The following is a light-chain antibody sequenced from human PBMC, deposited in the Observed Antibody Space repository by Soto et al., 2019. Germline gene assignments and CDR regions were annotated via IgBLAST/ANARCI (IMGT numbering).Light chain of an antibody. CDR2: KAS. J-gene: IGKJ4*01. CDR1: QSIGTW. V-gene: IGKV1-5*03. CDR3: QQYNTSPLT. Sequence: DIQMTQSPSTLSASVGDRVTITCRASQSIGTWLAWYQQKPGKAPKLLIYKASSLAGGVPSRFSGSGSGTDFNITISSLQPDDFATYYCQQYNTSPLTFGGGTTVEIK.